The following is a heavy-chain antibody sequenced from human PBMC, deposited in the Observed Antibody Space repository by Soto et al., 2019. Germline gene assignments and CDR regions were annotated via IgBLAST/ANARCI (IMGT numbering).Heavy chain of an antibody. Sequence: ASVKVSFKASGYTFTSYGFSWVRQAPGQGLEWMGWISAYNDNTNYGQKFQGRVTMTTDTSTSTAYMELRSLRSDDTAVYYCAREQRYYYDSSGFYRGDHWGQGALVTVSS. V-gene: IGHV1-18*01. CDR2: ISAYNDNT. CDR3: AREQRYYYDSSGFYRGDH. J-gene: IGHJ4*02. CDR1: GYTFTSYG. D-gene: IGHD3-22*01.